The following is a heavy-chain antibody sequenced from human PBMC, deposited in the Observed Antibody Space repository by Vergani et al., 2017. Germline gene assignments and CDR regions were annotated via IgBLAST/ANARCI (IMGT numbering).Heavy chain of an antibody. D-gene: IGHD6-6*01. Sequence: QVQLQESGPGLVKPSETLSLTCTVSGGSISSYYWSWIRQPPGKGLEWIGYIYYSGSTYYNPSLKSRVTLSVDTSKNQFSLKLSSVTAADTAVYYCARGDSSSPGGPFDYWGQGTLVTVSS. J-gene: IGHJ4*02. CDR1: GGSISSYY. V-gene: IGHV4-59*12. CDR2: IYYSGST. CDR3: ARGDSSSPGGPFDY.